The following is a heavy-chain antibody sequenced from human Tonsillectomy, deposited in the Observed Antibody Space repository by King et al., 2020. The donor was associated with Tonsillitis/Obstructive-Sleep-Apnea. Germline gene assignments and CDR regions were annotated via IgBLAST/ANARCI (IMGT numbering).Heavy chain of an antibody. CDR2: IYHSGST. D-gene: IGHD6-13*01. Sequence: VQLQESGPGLVKPSGTLSLTCAVSGDSISSSYWWSWVRQPPGKGLECIGEIYHSGSTNYNPSLKSRVTISLDKSKNQFSLKLRAVTAADTAVYFCAREIPAAGTNWFDPWGQGTLVTVSS. J-gene: IGHJ5*02. CDR3: AREIPAAGTNWFDP. V-gene: IGHV4-4*02. CDR1: GDSISSSYW.